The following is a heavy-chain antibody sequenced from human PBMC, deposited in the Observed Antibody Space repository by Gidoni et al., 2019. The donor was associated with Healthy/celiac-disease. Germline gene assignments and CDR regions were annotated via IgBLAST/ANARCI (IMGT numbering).Heavy chain of an antibody. CDR2: ICRSCNST. D-gene: IGHD7-27*01. CDR1: GFTFSGYA. J-gene: IGHJ6*02. V-gene: IGHV3-23*04. CDR3: ALPILGSTVVTGKGDCMGV. Sequence: EVQLVESGGGVVKPGGSLRLSGRASGFTFSGYAMSWVRQAPVKWLEWVSAICRSCNSTYSAVSVKGRFTISRDNATDALSLQMNSLSAEDAAVSYCALPILGSTVVTGKGDCMGVVGQGTTVTLSS.